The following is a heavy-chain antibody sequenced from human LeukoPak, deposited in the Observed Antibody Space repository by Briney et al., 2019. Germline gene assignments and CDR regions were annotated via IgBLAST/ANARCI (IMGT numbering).Heavy chain of an antibody. J-gene: IGHJ5*02. V-gene: IGHV4-39*01. CDR3: ARRFNYDILTGYYNWFDP. D-gene: IGHD3-9*01. Sequence: PSETLSLTCTVSSGSISTSNYYWGWVRQPPGKALEWIGNIFYSGSTYYSPSLKSRVTISLDTSRNQFSLKLSSVTAADTAVYYCARRFNYDILTGYYNWFDPWGQGTLVTVSS. CDR1: SGSISTSNYY. CDR2: IFYSGST.